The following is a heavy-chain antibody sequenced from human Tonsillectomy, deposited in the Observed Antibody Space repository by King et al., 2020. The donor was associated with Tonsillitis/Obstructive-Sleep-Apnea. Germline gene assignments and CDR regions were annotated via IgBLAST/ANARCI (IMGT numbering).Heavy chain of an antibody. CDR1: GGSISSYY. CDR2: IYYSGST. J-gene: IGHJ3*02. V-gene: IGHV4-59*08. D-gene: IGHD1-26*01. Sequence: VQLQESGPGLVKPSETLSLTCTVSGGSISSYYWSWIRQPPGKGLEWIGYIYYSGSTNYNPSLKSRVTISVDTSKNQFSLKLSSVTAADTAVYYCARPHLGSGSYSDDAFDIWGQGTMVTVSS. CDR3: ARPHLGSGSYSDDAFDI.